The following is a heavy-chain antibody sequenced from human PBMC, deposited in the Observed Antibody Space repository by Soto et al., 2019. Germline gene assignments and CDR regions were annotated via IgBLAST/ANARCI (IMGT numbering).Heavy chain of an antibody. Sequence: QVQLVQSGAEVKKPGASVKVSCKASGYTFTGYSMHWVRQAPGQGLEWMGWINPNSGGTNYAQKFQGRVTMTRDTSISTAYMELSRLISADTAVYYRARGRTEDSWNSYYGMDVWVHGTTVTVSS. CDR2: INPNSGGT. CDR1: GYTFTGYS. D-gene: IGHD1-26*01. CDR3: ARGRTEDSWNSYYGMDV. J-gene: IGHJ6*01. V-gene: IGHV1-2*02.